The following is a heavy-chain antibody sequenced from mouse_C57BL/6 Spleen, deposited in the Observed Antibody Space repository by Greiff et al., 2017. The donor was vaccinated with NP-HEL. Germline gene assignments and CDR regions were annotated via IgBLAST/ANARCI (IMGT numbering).Heavy chain of an antibody. J-gene: IGHJ3*01. CDR3: AITTVVDPSFAY. V-gene: IGHV1-26*01. Sequence: EVQLQQSGPELVKPGASVKISCKASGYTFTDYYMNWVKQSHGKSLEWIGDINPNNGGTSYNQKFKGKATLTVDKSSSTAYMELRSLTSEDSAVYYCAITTVVDPSFAYWGQGTLVTVSA. CDR2: INPNNGGT. CDR1: GYTFTDYY. D-gene: IGHD1-1*01.